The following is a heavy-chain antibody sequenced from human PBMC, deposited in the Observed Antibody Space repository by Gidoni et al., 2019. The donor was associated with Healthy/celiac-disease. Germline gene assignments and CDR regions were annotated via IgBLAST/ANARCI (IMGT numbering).Heavy chain of an antibody. V-gene: IGHV3-53*01. CDR1: GFTVSSNY. J-gene: IGHJ3*02. Sequence: EVQLVESGGGLIQPGGSLRLSCAASGFTVSSNYMSWVRQAPGKGLEWVSVIYSGGSTYYADSVKGRFTISRDNSKNTLYLQMNSLRAEDTAVYYCARDLDDSSGYTDAFDIWGQGTMVTVSS. CDR2: IYSGGST. CDR3: ARDLDDSSGYTDAFDI. D-gene: IGHD3-22*01.